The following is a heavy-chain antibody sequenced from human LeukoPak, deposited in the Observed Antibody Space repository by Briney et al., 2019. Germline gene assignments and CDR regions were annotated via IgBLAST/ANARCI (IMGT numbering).Heavy chain of an antibody. D-gene: IGHD2-2*01. CDR2: IRYDGSNK. CDR3: AKGTYCSSTSCYVWGNFDY. CDR1: GFTFSSYG. V-gene: IGHV3-30*02. Sequence: PGGSLRLSCAASGFTFSSYGMHWVRQALGKGLEWVAFIRYDGSNKYYADSVKARFTISRDNSKNTLYLQMNSLRAEDTAVYYCAKGTYCSSTSCYVWGNFDYWGQGTLVTVSS. J-gene: IGHJ4*02.